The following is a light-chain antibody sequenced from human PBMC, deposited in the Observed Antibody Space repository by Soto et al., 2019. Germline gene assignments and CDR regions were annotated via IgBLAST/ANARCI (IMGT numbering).Light chain of an antibody. CDR2: SNN. V-gene: IGLV1-44*01. J-gene: IGLJ3*02. CDR1: RSNIGQSA. CDR3: AAWDVSLNGEM. Sequence: QCVLTQPPSAYGTPGQRVTISCSGSRSNIGQSAVSWYQQLSGAAPKLLIFSNNERPSGVPDRFSGSRSGTSASLAISGLQSEDEADYYCAAWDVSLNGEMFGGGTKLTVL.